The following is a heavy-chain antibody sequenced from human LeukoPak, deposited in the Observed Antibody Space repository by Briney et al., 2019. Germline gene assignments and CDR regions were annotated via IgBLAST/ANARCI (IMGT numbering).Heavy chain of an antibody. Sequence: GGSLRLSCAASGFTFRSYGIHWVRQAPGKGLEWVAFIQYDVSDKYYADSMKGRFTISRDNSENTLYLQMNSLRDEDTAVYYCAKDLRSWGQGTLVTVSS. J-gene: IGHJ5*02. CDR3: AKDLRS. CDR2: IQYDVSDK. V-gene: IGHV3-30*02. CDR1: GFTFRSYG.